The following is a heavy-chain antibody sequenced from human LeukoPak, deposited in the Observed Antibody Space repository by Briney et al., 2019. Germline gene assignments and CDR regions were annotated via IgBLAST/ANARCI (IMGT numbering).Heavy chain of an antibody. CDR1: GGSISSSSSS. D-gene: IGHD2-21*02. J-gene: IGHJ4*02. CDR2: IYYSGST. V-gene: IGHV4-39*01. Sequence: SETLSLTCTVFGGSISSSSSSWGWIRQPPGKGLDWIGSIYYSGSTYYNPSLKSRVTISVDTSKNQFSLRMNSLTAADTAVYYCARLGVTFDYWGQGTLVTVSS. CDR3: ARLGVTFDY.